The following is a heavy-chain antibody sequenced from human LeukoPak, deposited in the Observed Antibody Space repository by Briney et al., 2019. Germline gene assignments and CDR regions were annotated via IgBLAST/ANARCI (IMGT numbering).Heavy chain of an antibody. Sequence: TSETLSLTCTVSGGSISSYYWSWIRQPPGKGLEWIGYIYYSGSTNYNPSLKSRVTISVDTSKNQSSLKLSSVTAADTAVYYCARVGVSCSSTSCYAFDYWGQGTLVTVSS. CDR3: ARVGVSCSSTSCYAFDY. CDR2: IYYSGST. D-gene: IGHD2-2*01. V-gene: IGHV4-59*01. CDR1: GGSISSYY. J-gene: IGHJ4*02.